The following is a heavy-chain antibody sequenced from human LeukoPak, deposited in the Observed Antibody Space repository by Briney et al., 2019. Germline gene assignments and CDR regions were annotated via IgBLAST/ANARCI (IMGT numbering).Heavy chain of an antibody. J-gene: IGHJ3*02. CDR2: ICYTGNT. Sequence: SETLSLTCTVSGGSLSSYYWSWVRQPPGKGLERMGYICYTGNTNYNPSLKSRVTISIDTSKNQFTLKLSSVTAADTAVYYCARRSKAVAGLAFDIWGQGTMVTVSS. CDR3: ARRSKAVAGLAFDI. V-gene: IGHV4-59*08. CDR1: GGSLSSYY. D-gene: IGHD6-19*01.